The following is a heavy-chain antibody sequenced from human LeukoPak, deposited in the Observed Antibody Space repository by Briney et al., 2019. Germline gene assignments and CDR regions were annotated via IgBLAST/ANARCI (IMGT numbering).Heavy chain of an antibody. Sequence: SQTLSLTCTVSGGSISSGGYYWNWIRQHPGKGLEWIGYFYYSGSTNYNPSLKSRVTISVDTSKNQCSLKLSSVTAADTAVYYCARGRYCSSTSCYISGQYYFDYWGQGTLVTVSS. J-gene: IGHJ4*02. CDR2: FYYSGST. D-gene: IGHD2-2*02. CDR1: GGSISSGGYY. CDR3: ARGRYCSSTSCYISGQYYFDY. V-gene: IGHV4-31*03.